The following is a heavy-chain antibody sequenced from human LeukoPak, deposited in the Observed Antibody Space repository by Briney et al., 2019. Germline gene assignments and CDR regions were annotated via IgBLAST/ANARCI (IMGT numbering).Heavy chain of an antibody. Sequence: GGSLRLSCAASGFTFSSYWMHWVRQGPGKGLVWVSRINSDGSSTSYADSVKGRFTISRDSSKNTLFLQMNRLRPEDAAVYYCAKAPVTTCRGAFYYPFDYWGLGTLVTVSS. CDR1: GFTFSSYW. J-gene: IGHJ4*02. V-gene: IGHV3-74*01. CDR3: AKAPVTTCRGAFYYPFDY. CDR2: INSDGSST. D-gene: IGHD2-15*01.